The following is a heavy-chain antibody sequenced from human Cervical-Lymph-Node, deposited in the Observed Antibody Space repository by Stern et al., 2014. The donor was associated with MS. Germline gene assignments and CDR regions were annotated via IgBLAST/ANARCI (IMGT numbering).Heavy chain of an antibody. V-gene: IGHV3-23*04. CDR3: GVAGNY. J-gene: IGHJ4*02. CDR1: GFTFTSYA. CDR2: ISVKGLNT. D-gene: IGHD1-1*01. Sequence: EVQLVESGGDLVQPGGSLRLSCAGSGFTFTSYAMNWVRQAPGKGLEWVSVISVKGLNTYYADSVKGRFTISRDTSTHTLYLQMSSLRADDTAVYYCGVAGNYWGQGTLVTVSS.